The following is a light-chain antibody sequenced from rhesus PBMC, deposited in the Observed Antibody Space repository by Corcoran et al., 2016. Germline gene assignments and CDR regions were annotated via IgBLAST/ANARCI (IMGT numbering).Light chain of an antibody. CDR2: GAS. V-gene: IGKV3-24*01. CDR1: QSVSSS. CDR3: LQYGNWPLT. J-gene: IGKJ4*01. Sequence: EIVMTQSPATLSLSPGERATLSCRASQSVSSSVAWYQQKPGQAPRLLIYGASNRATGIPDRFSGSGSRTDFTLAINSLEPKDVAVYYCLQYGNWPLTFGGGTKVELK.